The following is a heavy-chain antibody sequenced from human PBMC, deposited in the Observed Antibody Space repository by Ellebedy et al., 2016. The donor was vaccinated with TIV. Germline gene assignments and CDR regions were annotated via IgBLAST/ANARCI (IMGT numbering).Heavy chain of an antibody. CDR1: GGSVSSGDYC. J-gene: IGHJ5*02. CDR2: TSNSGLT. CDR3: ARMPIQSNSFGWFDP. Sequence: MPSETLSLTCTVSGGSVSSGDYCWGWIRQAPGKGLEWIAYTSNSGLTNYNPSLKTRVTTSLETSKDQFSLDLSSVTAADTALYFCARMPIQSNSFGWFDPWGQGALVTVSS. D-gene: IGHD6-6*01. V-gene: IGHV4-61*08.